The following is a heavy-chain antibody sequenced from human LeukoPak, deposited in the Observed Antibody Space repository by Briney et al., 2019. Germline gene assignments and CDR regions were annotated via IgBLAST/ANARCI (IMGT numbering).Heavy chain of an antibody. D-gene: IGHD3-16*01. CDR2: INHSGST. CDR3: ARGGGYSSRVYFDY. CDR1: GGSISSGDYY. Sequence: NPSQTLSLTCTVSGGSISSGDYYWSWIRQPPGKGLEWIGEINHSGSTNYNPSLKSRVTISVDTSKNQFSLKLSSVTAADTAVYYCARGGGYSSRVYFDYWGQGTLVTVSS. J-gene: IGHJ4*02. V-gene: IGHV4-30-4*08.